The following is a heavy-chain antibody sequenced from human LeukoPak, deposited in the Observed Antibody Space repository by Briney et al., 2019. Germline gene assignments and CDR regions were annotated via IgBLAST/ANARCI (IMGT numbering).Heavy chain of an antibody. CDR2: TNQDGSDK. V-gene: IGHV3-7*03. Sequence: GGSLRLSCAAAGFTFRSHWMSWIRQAPGKGLEWVANTNQDGSDKQYVDSVKGRFTISRDNSKNTLYLQMNSLRAEDTAVYYCAKGSGYSYGVFDYWGQGTLVTVSS. CDR3: AKGSGYSYGVFDY. D-gene: IGHD5-18*01. CDR1: GFTFRSHW. J-gene: IGHJ4*02.